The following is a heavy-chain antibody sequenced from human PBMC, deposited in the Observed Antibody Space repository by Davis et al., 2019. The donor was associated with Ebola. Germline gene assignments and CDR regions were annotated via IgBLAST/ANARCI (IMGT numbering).Heavy chain of an antibody. V-gene: IGHV3-48*01. Sequence: GGSLRLSCAASGFTFSSYSINWVRQAPGKGLEWVSYISSSSSTIYYADSVKGRFTISRDNSKNTLYLQMNSLRAEDTAVYYCAKDILTGYSIPGGMDVWGKGTTVTVSS. CDR2: ISSSSSTI. CDR1: GFTFSSYS. CDR3: AKDILTGYSIPGGMDV. D-gene: IGHD6-13*01. J-gene: IGHJ6*04.